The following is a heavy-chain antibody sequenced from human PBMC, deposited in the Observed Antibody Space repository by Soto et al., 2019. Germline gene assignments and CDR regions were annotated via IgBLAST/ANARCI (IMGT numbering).Heavy chain of an antibody. CDR2: IKQDGSEK. CDR3: ASSRMTTVRSYAFDI. D-gene: IGHD4-17*01. J-gene: IGHJ3*02. CDR1: GFTFSSYW. V-gene: IGHV3-7*01. Sequence: EVQLVESGGGLVQPGGSLRLSCAASGFTFSSYWMSWVLQAPGKGLEWVANIKQDGSEKYYVDSVKGRFTISRDNAKNSMYLQMNSLRAEDTAVYYCASSRMTTVRSYAFDIWGQGTMVTVSS.